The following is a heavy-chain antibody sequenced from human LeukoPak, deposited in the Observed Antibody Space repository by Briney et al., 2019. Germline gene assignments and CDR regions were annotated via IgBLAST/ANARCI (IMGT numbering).Heavy chain of an antibody. Sequence: SETLSLTCTVSSGPISSYYWSWLRQSPGKGLEWIGCSYHRGSTLYNPSLKSRVAISVDTSNNQFSLKMTSVTAADTAVYYCARDRELGYWGQGTLVTVSS. CDR2: SYHRGST. CDR1: SGPISSYY. V-gene: IGHV4-59*12. J-gene: IGHJ4*02. D-gene: IGHD1-1*01. CDR3: ARDRELGY.